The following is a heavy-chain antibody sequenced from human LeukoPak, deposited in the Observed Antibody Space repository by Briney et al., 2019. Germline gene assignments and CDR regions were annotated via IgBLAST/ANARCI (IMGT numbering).Heavy chain of an antibody. D-gene: IGHD6-13*01. CDR2: INPNSGDT. V-gene: IGHV1-2*02. J-gene: IGHJ4*02. Sequence: ASVKVSFKASGYTFTGYYIHWVRQAPGQGLEWMGWINPNSGDTKYAQKFQGRVTMTRDTSISTAYMELNSLRSDDTAVYYCARDSIAVVGLTFDYWGQGTLVTVSS. CDR1: GYTFTGYY. CDR3: ARDSIAVVGLTFDY.